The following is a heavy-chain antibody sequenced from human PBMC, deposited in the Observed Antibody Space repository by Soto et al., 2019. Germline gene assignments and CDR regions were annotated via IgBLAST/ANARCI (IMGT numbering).Heavy chain of an antibody. Sequence: LRLSCAASGFPFSINYMRWVRQAPGKGLEWVSVIYSGGSTYYADSVKGRFTISRDNSKNTLYLQMNSLRAEDTAVYYCASNYYYYYGMDVWGQGTTVTVSS. V-gene: IGHV3-53*01. CDR3: ASNYYYYYGMDV. CDR1: GFPFSINY. CDR2: IYSGGST. J-gene: IGHJ6*02.